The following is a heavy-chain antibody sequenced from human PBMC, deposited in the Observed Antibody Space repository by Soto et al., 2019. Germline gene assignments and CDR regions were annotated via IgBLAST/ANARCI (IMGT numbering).Heavy chain of an antibody. D-gene: IGHD5-18*01. CDR1: GFTFSSDS. CDR2: ISSSSSYI. J-gene: IGHJ4*02. Sequence: PGGSLRLSCAASGFTFSSDSMNWVRQAPGKGLEWVSSISSSSSYIYYADSVKGRFTISRDNAKNSLYLQMNSLRAEDTAVYYCAREYTATHQLPDYWGQGTLVTVSS. V-gene: IGHV3-21*01. CDR3: AREYTATHQLPDY.